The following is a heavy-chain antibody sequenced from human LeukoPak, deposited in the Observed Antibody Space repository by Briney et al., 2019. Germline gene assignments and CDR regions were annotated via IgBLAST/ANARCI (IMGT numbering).Heavy chain of an antibody. Sequence: GGSLRLSCAASGLTFSSHWMHWVRQAPGKGLVWVSRITNDGSSTTYVDSVKGRFTISRDNSKNTLYLQMNSLRAEDTAVYYCAKRSRRLTVVRGVPREDVWGQGTSVTVSS. J-gene: IGHJ6*02. CDR1: GLTFSSHW. CDR3: AKRSRRLTVVRGVPREDV. D-gene: IGHD3-10*01. CDR2: ITNDGSST. V-gene: IGHV3-74*01.